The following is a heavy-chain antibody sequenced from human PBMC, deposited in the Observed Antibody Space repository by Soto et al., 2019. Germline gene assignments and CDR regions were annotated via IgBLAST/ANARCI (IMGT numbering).Heavy chain of an antibody. Sequence: AAPVKVSCKASGFTFTSSAVQWVRQARGQRLEWIGWIVVGSGNTNYAQKFQERVTITRDMSTSTAYMELSSLRSEDTAVYYWAADPPGPRIAKAYYGMDVWGQGTTVTVSS. J-gene: IGHJ6*02. V-gene: IGHV1-58*01. CDR2: IVVGSGNT. CDR3: AADPPGPRIAKAYYGMDV. D-gene: IGHD6-13*01. CDR1: GFTFTSSA.